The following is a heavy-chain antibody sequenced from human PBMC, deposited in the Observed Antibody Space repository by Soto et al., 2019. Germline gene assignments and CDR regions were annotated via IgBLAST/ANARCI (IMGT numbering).Heavy chain of an antibody. V-gene: IGHV3-23*01. J-gene: IGHJ4*02. D-gene: IGHD4-17*01. CDR3: AKDFTVTPYYFDY. CDR2: ISGSDGNT. Sequence: GGALRLSCAASGFTFSNYAMSWVRHAPGKGLEWVSAISGSDGNTYYADSVKGRFTISRDNSKNTLYLQMDSLGAEDTAVYFCAKDFTVTPYYFDYWGQGTLVTVSS. CDR1: GFTFSNYA.